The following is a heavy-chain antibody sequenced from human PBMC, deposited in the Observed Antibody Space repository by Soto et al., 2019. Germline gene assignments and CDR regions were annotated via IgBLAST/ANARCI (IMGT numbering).Heavy chain of an antibody. V-gene: IGHV1-2*04. J-gene: IGHJ4*02. CDR2: INPNSGGT. D-gene: IGHD2-15*01. Sequence: ASVKVSCKASGYTFTGYYMHWVRQAPGQGLEWMGWINPNSGGTNYAQKFQGWVTMTRDTSISTAYMELSRLRSDDTAVYYCAILDIVVVVAATHYFDYWGQGTLVTVSS. CDR1: GYTFTGYY. CDR3: AILDIVVVVAATHYFDY.